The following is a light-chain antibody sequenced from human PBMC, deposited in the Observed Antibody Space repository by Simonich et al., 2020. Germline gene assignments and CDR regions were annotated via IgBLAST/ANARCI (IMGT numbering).Light chain of an antibody. CDR1: SIDVGGYNY. CDR2: EVS. Sequence: QSALTQPPSASGSPGQSVTISCTGTSIDVGGYNYVSWYQQHPGKAHKLMIYEVSKLPSGVPDRFSGSKSGNTASLTVSGLQAEDEADYYCSAYAGSNNLVFGGGTKLTVL. J-gene: IGLJ2*01. V-gene: IGLV2-8*01. CDR3: SAYAGSNNLV.